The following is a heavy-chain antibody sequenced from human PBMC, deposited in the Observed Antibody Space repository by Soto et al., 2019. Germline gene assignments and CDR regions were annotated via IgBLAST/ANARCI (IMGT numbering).Heavy chain of an antibody. J-gene: IGHJ5*02. V-gene: IGHV3-23*01. CDR1: GFSFNRYA. D-gene: IGHD2-21*02. CDR2: ITGSGGSI. Sequence: DVQLLESGGGLVQPGGSLKLSCVASGFSFNRYAMIWVRQAPGKGQEWVSGITGSGGSIEYAASVKGRFTISRDNSKNTVYLQMDYLRAEDTAMYYCAEDDVSGDGVWLVSACGEGTPVTVS. CDR3: AEDDVSGDGVWLVSA.